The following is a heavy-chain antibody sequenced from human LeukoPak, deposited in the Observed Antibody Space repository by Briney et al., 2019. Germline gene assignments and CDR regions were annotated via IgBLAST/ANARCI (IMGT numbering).Heavy chain of an antibody. J-gene: IGHJ2*01. V-gene: IGHV4-39*01. CDR3: ARTHQAHWGSYWYFDL. D-gene: IGHD7-27*01. CDR1: GGSISSSSYY. Sequence: PSETLSLTCTVSGGSISSSSYYWGWIRQPPGKGLEWIGTIYYSGSTYYNPSLKSRVTISVDTSKNQFSLKLSSVTAADTAVYYCARTHQAHWGSYWYFDLWGRGTLVSVSS. CDR2: IYYSGST.